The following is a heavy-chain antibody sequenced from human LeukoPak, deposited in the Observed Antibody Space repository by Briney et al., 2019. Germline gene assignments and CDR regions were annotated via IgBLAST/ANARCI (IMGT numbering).Heavy chain of an antibody. V-gene: IGHV1-18*04. CDR3: VRLTYYSGSGAYDY. CDR1: GYTVTRHG. D-gene: IGHD3-10*01. J-gene: IGHJ4*02. CDR2: ISGYNGNT. Sequence: ASVKVSCKASGYTVTRHGISWVRQAPGQGLERMGWISGYNGNTNYAQKFQGRVNMTTDTSTSTAYMELRSLRSDDTAVYYCVRLTYYSGSGAYDYWGQGTLVTVSS.